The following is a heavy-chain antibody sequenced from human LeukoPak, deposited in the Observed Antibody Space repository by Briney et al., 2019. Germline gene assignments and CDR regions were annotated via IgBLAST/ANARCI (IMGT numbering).Heavy chain of an antibody. CDR1: GGSINSYF. CDR2: IYTTVTT. Sequence: SETLSLTCTVSGGSINSYFWGWVRQPAGRGLEWIGRIYTTVTTHFNPSLRSRLTMSVDTSKNLFSLNLSSVTAADTAVYYCARQGYGASWYHLDYWGRGTLVTVSS. CDR3: ARQGYGASWYHLDY. J-gene: IGHJ4*02. D-gene: IGHD6-13*01. V-gene: IGHV4-4*07.